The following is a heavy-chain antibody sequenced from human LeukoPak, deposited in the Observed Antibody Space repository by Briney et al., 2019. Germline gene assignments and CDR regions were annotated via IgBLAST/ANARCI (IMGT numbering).Heavy chain of an antibody. V-gene: IGHV3-53*01. D-gene: IGHD6-19*01. J-gene: IGHJ3*02. CDR1: GFTVSSNY. CDR2: IYSGGST. Sequence: GGSLRLSCAASGFTVSSNYMSWVRQAPGKGLEWVSVIYSGGSTYYADSVKGRFTISRDNAKKSLFLQMNSLRAEATAVYYCARVMAGTDRAFDIWGQGTMVTVSS. CDR3: ARVMAGTDRAFDI.